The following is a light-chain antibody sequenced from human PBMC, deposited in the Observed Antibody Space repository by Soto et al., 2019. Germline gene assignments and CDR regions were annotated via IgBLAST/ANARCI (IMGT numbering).Light chain of an antibody. Sequence: DIQMTQSPSALSASVGDRVTITCRASQYISDFLNWYQQKPGEAPKLLIYDASALPRGVPSRFSGSGSGTKFTLTIASLQPDDFATYYCQQYETFSGTFGPGTKVDIK. CDR1: QYISDF. J-gene: IGKJ1*01. CDR3: QQYETFSGT. V-gene: IGKV1-5*01. CDR2: DAS.